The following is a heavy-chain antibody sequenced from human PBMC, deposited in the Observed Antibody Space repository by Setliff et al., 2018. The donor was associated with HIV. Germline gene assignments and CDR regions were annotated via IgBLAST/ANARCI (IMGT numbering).Heavy chain of an antibody. V-gene: IGHV4-38-2*01. CDR3: ARFGWFDP. J-gene: IGHJ5*02. CDR2: INHSGST. CDR1: GYSISSGYY. D-gene: IGHD3-10*01. Sequence: SETLSLTCAVSGYSISSGYYWGWIRQPPGKGLEGIGEINHSGSTNYNPSLKSRVTISVDTSKNQFSLKLSSVTAADTAVYYCARFGWFDPWGQGTLVTVSS.